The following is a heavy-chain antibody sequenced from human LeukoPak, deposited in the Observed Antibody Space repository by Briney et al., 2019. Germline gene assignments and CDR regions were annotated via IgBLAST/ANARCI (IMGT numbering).Heavy chain of an antibody. Sequence: SETLPLTCTVSGGSISSNYWNWIRQPPGKGLEWIGYISYKGSPNYNPSLKSRVTISADTSNSQFSLKLSSVTAADTAVYYCARSLIQYSADSAWPIHFDSWGQGTLVTVSS. CDR1: GGSISSNY. CDR3: ARSLIQYSADSAWPIHFDS. J-gene: IGHJ4*02. V-gene: IGHV4-59*08. D-gene: IGHD4-23*01. CDR2: ISYKGSP.